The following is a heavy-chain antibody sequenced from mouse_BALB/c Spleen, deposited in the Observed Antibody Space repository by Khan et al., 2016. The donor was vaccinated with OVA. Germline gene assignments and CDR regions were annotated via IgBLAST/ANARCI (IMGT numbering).Heavy chain of an antibody. CDR2: ISSGSSTI. V-gene: IGHV5-17*02. Sequence: EVHLVESGGGLVQPGGSRKLSCAASGFTFSRFGMHWVRQAPEKGLEWVAYISSGSSTIYYADTVKSRFTISRDNPKNTLFLQMTSLRSEDTVMYYCARDSNFDYWGQGTTLTVSS. CDR3: ARDSNFDY. CDR1: GFTFSRFG. J-gene: IGHJ2*01.